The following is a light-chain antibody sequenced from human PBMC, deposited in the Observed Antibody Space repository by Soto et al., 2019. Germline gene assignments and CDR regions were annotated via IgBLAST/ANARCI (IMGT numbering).Light chain of an antibody. CDR1: QSVLFSSNNKNY. J-gene: IGKJ1*01. Sequence: DIVMTQSPDSLAVSLGERATINCKSSQSVLFSSNNKNYLAWYQQKPGQPPKLLIYWTSTRESGVPDRFTGSGSGTDFTLTISILQAEDVAVYYCHQYYGTPPTFGQGTKVEIK. CDR3: HQYYGTPPT. CDR2: WTS. V-gene: IGKV4-1*01.